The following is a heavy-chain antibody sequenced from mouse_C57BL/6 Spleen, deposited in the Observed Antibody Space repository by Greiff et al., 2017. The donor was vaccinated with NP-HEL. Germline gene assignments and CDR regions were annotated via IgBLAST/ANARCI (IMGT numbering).Heavy chain of an antibody. D-gene: IGHD2-3*01. CDR1: GFSLTSYG. Sequence: QVQLQQSGPGLVQPSQSLSITCTVSGFSLTSYGVHWVRQSPGKGLEWLGVIWSGGSTDYNAAFISRLSISKDNSKSQVFFKMNSLQADDTAIYYCASSLYDSWFAYWGQGTLVTVSA. V-gene: IGHV2-2*01. CDR2: IWSGGST. J-gene: IGHJ3*01. CDR3: ASSLYDSWFAY.